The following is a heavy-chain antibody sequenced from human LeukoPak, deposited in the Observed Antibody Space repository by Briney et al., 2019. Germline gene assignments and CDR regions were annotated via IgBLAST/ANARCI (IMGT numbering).Heavy chain of an antibody. Sequence: SETLSLTCAVYGGSFSRYYWSWIRQSPGKGLEWIAEIDHRGDTNYNPSVKSRVTVSVDTSKNQFSLRVRSLSAADTAVYYCARGATISETGYFDFWGQGTLVTVSS. V-gene: IGHV4-34*01. J-gene: IGHJ4*03. CDR2: IDHRGDT. D-gene: IGHD5-24*01. CDR1: GGSFSRYY. CDR3: ARGATISETGYFDF.